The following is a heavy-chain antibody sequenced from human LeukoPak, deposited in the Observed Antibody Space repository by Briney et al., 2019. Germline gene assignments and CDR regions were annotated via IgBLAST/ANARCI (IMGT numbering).Heavy chain of an antibody. Sequence: GGSLRLSCAASGFTFSGSAMTWVRQAPGKGLEWVSTISGSGGSAYYADSVRGRFTISRDSSKNTLYLQMNSLRAEDTAVYYCARGGSSSWYYWGQGTLVTVSS. D-gene: IGHD6-13*01. CDR2: ISGSGGSA. CDR3: ARGGSSSWYY. J-gene: IGHJ4*02. CDR1: GFTFSGSA. V-gene: IGHV3-23*01.